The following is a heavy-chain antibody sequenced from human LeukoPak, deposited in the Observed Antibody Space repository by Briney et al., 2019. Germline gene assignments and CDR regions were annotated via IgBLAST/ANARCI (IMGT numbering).Heavy chain of an antibody. J-gene: IGHJ4*02. CDR1: GFTFSSYG. CDR3: AKGDYYDSSGYYVGLYYFDY. V-gene: IGHV3-33*06. Sequence: GGSLRLSCAASGFTFSSYGMHWVRQAPGKGLEGVAVIWYDGSNKYYADSVKGRFTISRDNSKNTLYLQMNSLRAEDTAVYYCAKGDYYDSSGYYVGLYYFDYWGQGTLVTVSS. D-gene: IGHD3-22*01. CDR2: IWYDGSNK.